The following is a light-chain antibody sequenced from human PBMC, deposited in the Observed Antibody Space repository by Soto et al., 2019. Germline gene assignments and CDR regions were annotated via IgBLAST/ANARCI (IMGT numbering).Light chain of an antibody. V-gene: IGKV1-39*01. Sequence: DIQLTQSPSSLSASVGDRVTITCRASESISTYLNWFQQKPGKAPRLLIYAASSLHSGVPSRFSGSGSGTEFTLTISSLQPEDFATYYCHQTHTTPLTFGGGTKVEIK. CDR2: AAS. CDR1: ESISTY. J-gene: IGKJ4*01. CDR3: HQTHTTPLT.